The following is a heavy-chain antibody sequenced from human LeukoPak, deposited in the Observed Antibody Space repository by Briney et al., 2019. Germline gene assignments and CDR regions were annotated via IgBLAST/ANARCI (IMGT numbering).Heavy chain of an antibody. D-gene: IGHD5-18*01. Sequence: GGSLRLSCAASGFTFSSYSMNWVRQAPGKGLEWVSSISSSSSYIYYADSVKGRFTISRDNSKNTLYLQMDSLSAEDTAVYYCVKVDTWGQGTLVTVSS. CDR2: ISSSSSYI. CDR3: VKVDT. J-gene: IGHJ4*02. V-gene: IGHV3-21*01. CDR1: GFTFSSYS.